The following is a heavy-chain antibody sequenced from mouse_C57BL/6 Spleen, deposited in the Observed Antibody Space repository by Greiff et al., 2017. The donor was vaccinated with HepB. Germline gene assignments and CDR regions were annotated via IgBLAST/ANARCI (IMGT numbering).Heavy chain of an antibody. V-gene: IGHV5-17*01. D-gene: IGHD1-1*01. CDR2: ISSGSSTI. CDR3: ARTSYYGSSYLGYAMDY. CDR1: GFTFSDYG. J-gene: IGHJ4*01. Sequence: EVKLLESGGGLVKPGGSLKLSCAASGFTFSDYGMHWVRQAPEKGLEWVAYISSGSSTIYYADTVKGRFTISRDNAKNTLFLQMTSLRSEDTAMYYCARTSYYGSSYLGYAMDYWGQGTSVTVSS.